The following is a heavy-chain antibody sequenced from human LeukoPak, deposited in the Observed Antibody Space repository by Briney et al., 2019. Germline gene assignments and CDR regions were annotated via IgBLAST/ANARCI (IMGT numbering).Heavy chain of an antibody. CDR3: ASQEDYYYDSNGLVDAFDI. CDR2: ISGSGGST. J-gene: IGHJ3*02. CDR1: GFTFSSYA. V-gene: IGHV3-23*01. Sequence: PGGSLRLSCAASGFTFSSYAMSWVRQAPGKGLEWVSAISGSGGSTYYADSVMGRFTISRDNSKNTLYLQMNSLRAEDTAVYYCASQEDYYYDSNGLVDAFDIWGQGTMVTVSS. D-gene: IGHD3-22*01.